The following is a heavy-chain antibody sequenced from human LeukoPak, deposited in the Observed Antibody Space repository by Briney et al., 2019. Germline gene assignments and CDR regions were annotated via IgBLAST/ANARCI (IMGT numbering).Heavy chain of an antibody. CDR1: GGSISSSSYY. CDR3: ANPAPDGL. V-gene: IGHV3-30*02. Sequence: PSETLSLTCTVSGGSISSSSYYWGWVRQAPGKGLEWVAFIRYDGSNKYYADSVKGRFTISRDNSKNTLYLQMNSLRAEDTAVYYCANPAPDGLWGKGTTVTVSS. D-gene: IGHD5-24*01. CDR2: IRYDGSNK. J-gene: IGHJ6*04.